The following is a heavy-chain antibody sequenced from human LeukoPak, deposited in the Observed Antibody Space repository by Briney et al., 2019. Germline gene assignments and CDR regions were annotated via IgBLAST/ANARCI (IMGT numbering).Heavy chain of an antibody. CDR1: GFPFSRYW. D-gene: IGHD1-26*01. CDR2: IKQDGSEK. Sequence: GGSLRLSCAASGFPFSRYWRSWVRQAPGKGLEWVANIKQDGSEKYYVDSVKGRFTISRDNAKNSLYLQMNSLRDEDTAVYYCARGWELDPWGEGTLVTVSS. CDR3: ARGWELDP. V-gene: IGHV3-7*05. J-gene: IGHJ5*02.